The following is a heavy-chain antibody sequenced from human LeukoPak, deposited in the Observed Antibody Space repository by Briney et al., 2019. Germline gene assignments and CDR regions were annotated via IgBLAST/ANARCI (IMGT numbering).Heavy chain of an antibody. D-gene: IGHD2-21*01. V-gene: IGHV3-30*02. CDR3: AKDIGAYCGGDCPYYMDV. J-gene: IGHJ6*03. Sequence: GGSLRLSCAASGFTFSGFWMHWVRQAPGKGLEWVAFIRYDGSNKYYADSVKGRFTISRDNSKNTLYLQMNSLRAEDTAVYYCAKDIGAYCGGDCPYYMDVWGKGTTVTVSS. CDR2: IRYDGSNK. CDR1: GFTFSGFW.